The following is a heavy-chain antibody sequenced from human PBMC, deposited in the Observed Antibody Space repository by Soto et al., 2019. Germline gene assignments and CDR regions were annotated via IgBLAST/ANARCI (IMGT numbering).Heavy chain of an antibody. J-gene: IGHJ4*02. V-gene: IGHV4-30-4*01. CDR3: ARHTTAINYFDY. CDR1: GGSISSGDYY. D-gene: IGHD2-2*01. Sequence: SETLSLTCTVSGGSISSGDYYWSWIRQPPGKGLEWIGYIYYSGSTYNTPSLKSRLTISVDTSKNQFSLKLTSVTAADTAVYYCARHTTAINYFDYWGQGTLVTVSS. CDR2: IYYSGST.